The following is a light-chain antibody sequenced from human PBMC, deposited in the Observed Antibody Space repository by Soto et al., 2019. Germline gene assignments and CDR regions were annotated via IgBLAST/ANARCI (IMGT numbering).Light chain of an antibody. CDR1: QSVKST. CDR3: QSRSSWPPVLT. V-gene: IGKV3-11*01. CDR2: DAS. Sequence: ENVLTQSPVTLSLSPGERATLSSRAVQSVKSTLAWYQQKPGQAPRLLIYDASNRAAGIPARFSGSGSGTDFTLTISSLDPEDFAVYYCQSRSSWPPVLTFGGGTKVEIK. J-gene: IGKJ4*01.